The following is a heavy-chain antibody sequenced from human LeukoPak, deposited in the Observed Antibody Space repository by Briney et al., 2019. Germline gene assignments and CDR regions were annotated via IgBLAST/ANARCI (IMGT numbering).Heavy chain of an antibody. Sequence: PGRSLTLSCAAARFTFSAYYMRWLRQAPGKGLEWVSYISSRGSNIIYADSVEGRFTISRDNAKNSLYLQMNSLRAEDTAVYYCARWHCSSTSCQDYSYGMDVWGQGTTVTVSS. CDR3: ARWHCSSTSCQDYSYGMDV. V-gene: IGHV3-11*04. J-gene: IGHJ6*02. D-gene: IGHD2-2*01. CDR2: ISSRGSNI. CDR1: RFTFSAYY.